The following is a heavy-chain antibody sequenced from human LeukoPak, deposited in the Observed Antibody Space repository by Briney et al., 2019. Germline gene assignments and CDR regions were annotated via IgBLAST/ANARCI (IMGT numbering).Heavy chain of an antibody. D-gene: IGHD3-10*01. CDR3: ARAPRELFDY. Sequence: GGSLRLSCAASGFTFSSYSMNWVRQAPGMGLEWVSSISSSSSYIYYADSVKGRFTISRDNAKNSLYLQMNSLRAEDTAVYYCARAPRELFDYWGQGTLVTVSS. V-gene: IGHV3-21*01. CDR1: GFTFSSYS. J-gene: IGHJ4*02. CDR2: ISSSSSYI.